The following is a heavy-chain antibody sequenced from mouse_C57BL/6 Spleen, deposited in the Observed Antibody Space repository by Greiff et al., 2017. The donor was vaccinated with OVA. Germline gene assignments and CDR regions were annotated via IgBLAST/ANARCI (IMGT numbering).Heavy chain of an antibody. CDR1: GYTFTDYY. Sequence: VQLQQSGPELVKPGASVKISCKASGYTFTDYYMNWVKQSHGKSLEWIGDLNPNNGGTSYNQKFKGKATLTVDKSSSTAYMELRRLTSEDAAVYYCARGDLRGEFAYWGQGTLVTVSA. V-gene: IGHV1-26*01. CDR2: LNPNNGGT. J-gene: IGHJ3*01. CDR3: ARGDLRGEFAY.